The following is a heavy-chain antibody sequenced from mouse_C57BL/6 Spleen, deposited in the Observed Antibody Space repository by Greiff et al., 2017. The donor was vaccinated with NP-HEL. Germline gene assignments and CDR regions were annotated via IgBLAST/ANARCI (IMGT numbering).Heavy chain of an antibody. CDR1: GYTFTSYW. J-gene: IGHJ4*01. CDR3: ARVIYYGNYGAMDY. CDR2: IDPSDSYT. D-gene: IGHD2-1*01. Sequence: QVQLQQSGAELVKPGASVKLSCKASGYTFTSYWMQWVKQRPGQGLEWIGEIDPSDSYTNYNQKFKGKATLTVDTSSSTAYMQLSSLTSEDSAVYYCARVIYYGNYGAMDYWGKGTSVTVSS. V-gene: IGHV1-50*01.